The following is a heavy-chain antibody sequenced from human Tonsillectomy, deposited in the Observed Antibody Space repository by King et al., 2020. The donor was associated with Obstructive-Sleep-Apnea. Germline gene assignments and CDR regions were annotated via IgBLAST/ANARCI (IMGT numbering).Heavy chain of an antibody. J-gene: IGHJ5*02. Sequence: LQLQESGPGLVKPSETLSLTCTVSGGSITTYYWSWIRQPPGKGLEWIGYIYYRGSTSYNPSLKSRVTLSLDTSKNQVSLRLTSMTAADTAMYYCARQDYDNTGNGYSNWFDTWGQGTLVTVSS. D-gene: IGHD3-22*01. V-gene: IGHV4-59*01. CDR3: ARQDYDNTGNGYSNWFDT. CDR1: GGSITTYY. CDR2: IYYRGST.